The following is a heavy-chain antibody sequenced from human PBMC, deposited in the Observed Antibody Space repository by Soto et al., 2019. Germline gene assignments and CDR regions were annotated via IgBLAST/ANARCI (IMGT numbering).Heavy chain of an antibody. Sequence: GESLKISCXGSGYSFTSYWISWVRQMPGKGLEWMGRIDPSDSYTNYSPSFQGHVTISADKSISTAYLQWSSLKASDTAMYYCARRTRGWQLVTTYYYYGMDVWGQGTTVTVS. J-gene: IGHJ6*02. CDR2: IDPSDSYT. V-gene: IGHV5-10-1*01. CDR1: GYSFTSYW. CDR3: ARRTRGWQLVTTYYYYGMDV. D-gene: IGHD6-6*01.